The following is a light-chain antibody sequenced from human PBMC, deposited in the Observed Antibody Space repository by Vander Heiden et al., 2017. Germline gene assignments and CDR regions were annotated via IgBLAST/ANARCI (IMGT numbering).Light chain of an antibody. CDR2: EDK. CDR3: QTYDSNNWV. J-gene: IGLJ3*02. Sequence: NFKLTQPHSVSESPGKTGTISCTASSGSIASNYVQWYQQRPGSAPTTVIYEDKYRPSGVPDRFSGSIDSSSNSASLTISGLKTEDEGDYFCQTYDSNNWVFGGGTKLTVL. V-gene: IGLV6-57*02. CDR1: SGSIASNY.